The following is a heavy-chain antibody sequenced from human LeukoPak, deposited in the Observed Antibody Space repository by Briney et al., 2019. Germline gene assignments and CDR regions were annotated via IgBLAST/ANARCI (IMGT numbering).Heavy chain of an antibody. D-gene: IGHD6-19*01. CDR2: ISHSGST. CDR1: GGSFSGYY. CDR3: ASGYISGWQIDY. Sequence: SETLSLTCAVYGGSFSGYYWTWIRQPPGKGLEWIGEISHSGSTNYNPSLKSRVTISVDTSKNQFSLKLSSVTAADTAVYYCASGYISGWQIDYWGQGTLVTVSS. V-gene: IGHV4-34*01. J-gene: IGHJ4*02.